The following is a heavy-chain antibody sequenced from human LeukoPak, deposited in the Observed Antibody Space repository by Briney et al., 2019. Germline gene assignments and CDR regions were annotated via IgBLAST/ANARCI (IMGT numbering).Heavy chain of an antibody. V-gene: IGHV1-18*01. J-gene: IGHJ3*02. CDR1: GYTFTSYG. CDR3: ARDFYDSSGYYYRSAFDI. D-gene: IGHD3-22*01. CDR2: ISPYNSNT. Sequence: ASVKVSCKASGYTFTSYGVSWVRQAPGQGLEWMGWISPYNSNTNYAQKLQGRVTMTTDTSTSTAYMELRSLRSDDTAVYYCARDFYDSSGYYYRSAFDIWGQGTMVTVSS.